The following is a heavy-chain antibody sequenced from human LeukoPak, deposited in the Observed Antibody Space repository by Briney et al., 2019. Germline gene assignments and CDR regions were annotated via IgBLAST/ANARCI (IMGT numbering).Heavy chain of an antibody. V-gene: IGHV3-48*01. Sequence: GGSLRLSCAASEFTFSYYSMNWVRQAPGKGREWVSYITSNSRTTYYADSVKGRSTISRDNAKKSLYLQMNSLRAEDTAVYYCARESVGTTDYFDYWGQGTLVTVSS. J-gene: IGHJ4*02. CDR2: ITSNSRTT. D-gene: IGHD1-1*01. CDR3: ARESVGTTDYFDY. CDR1: EFTFSYYS.